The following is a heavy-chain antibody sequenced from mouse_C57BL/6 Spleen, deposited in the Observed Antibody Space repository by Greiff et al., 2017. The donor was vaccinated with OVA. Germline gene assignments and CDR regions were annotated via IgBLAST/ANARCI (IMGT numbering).Heavy chain of an antibody. D-gene: IGHD2-2*01. CDR3: ARLWLRHAMDY. Sequence: QVQLQQPGAELVKPGASVKLSCKASGYTFTSYWMQWVKQRPGQGLEWIGEIDPSDSYTNYNQKFKGKATLTVDTSSSTAYMQLSSLTSEDSAVYYCARLWLRHAMDYWGQGTSVTVSS. V-gene: IGHV1-50*01. CDR2: IDPSDSYT. J-gene: IGHJ4*01. CDR1: GYTFTSYW.